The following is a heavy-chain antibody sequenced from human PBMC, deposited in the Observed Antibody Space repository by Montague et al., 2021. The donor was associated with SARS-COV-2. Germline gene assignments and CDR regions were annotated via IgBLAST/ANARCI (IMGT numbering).Heavy chain of an antibody. CDR2: IFRSGAT. J-gene: IGHJ6*02. CDR3: ARTPRGSRYFYGADV. V-gene: IGHV4-59*01. D-gene: IGHD3-22*01. Sequence: SETLSLTCTVSGDSISDYYWSWIRQPPGMGLEWIGYIFRSGATNYNPPLKSRVIISLDTSKSQFSLRLSSVTAADTAIYYCARTPRGSRYFYGADVWGQGTTVTVSS. CDR1: GDSISDYY.